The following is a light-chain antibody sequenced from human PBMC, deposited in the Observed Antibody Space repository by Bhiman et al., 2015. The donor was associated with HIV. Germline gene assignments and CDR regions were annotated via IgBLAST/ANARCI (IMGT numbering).Light chain of an antibody. CDR2: ENN. Sequence: QSVLTQPPSVSAAPGQKVTISCSGSSSNIGNNYVSWYQQLPGTAPKLLIYENNKRPSGIPDRFSGSKSGTSATLGITGLQTGDEADYYCCSYAGSGTFWVFGGGTKLTVL. CDR1: SSNIGNNY. V-gene: IGLV1-51*02. J-gene: IGLJ3*02. CDR3: CSYAGSGTFWV.